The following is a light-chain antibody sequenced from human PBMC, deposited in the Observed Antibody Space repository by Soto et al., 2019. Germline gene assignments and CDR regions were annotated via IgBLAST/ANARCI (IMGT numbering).Light chain of an antibody. CDR2: DVS. V-gene: IGLV2-11*01. J-gene: IGLJ1*01. CDR1: SSDVGGYNY. Sequence: QSALTQPRSVSGSPGQSVTISCTGTSSDVGGYNYVSWYQQHPGKAPKVMIYDVSERPSGVPDRFSGSKSGNTASLTISGLQAEDEADYYCCSYAGSPRYVLGTGTQLTVL. CDR3: CSYAGSPRYV.